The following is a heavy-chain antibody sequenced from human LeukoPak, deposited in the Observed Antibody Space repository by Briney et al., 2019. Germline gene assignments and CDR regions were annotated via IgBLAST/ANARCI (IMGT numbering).Heavy chain of an antibody. Sequence: SETLSLTCAVSGGSISSSNWWNWVRQPPGKGLERIGEIYHSGSTNYNPSLKSRVTISVDKSKNQFSLKLSSVTAADTAVYYCAIRLSSSCFDYWGQGTLVTVSS. J-gene: IGHJ4*02. CDR3: AIRLSSSCFDY. CDR2: IYHSGST. D-gene: IGHD6-6*01. V-gene: IGHV4-4*02. CDR1: GGSISSSNW.